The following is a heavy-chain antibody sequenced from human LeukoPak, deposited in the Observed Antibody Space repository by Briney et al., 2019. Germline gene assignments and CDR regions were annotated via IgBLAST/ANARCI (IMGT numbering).Heavy chain of an antibody. J-gene: IGHJ4*02. Sequence: GGSLRLSCAASGSTFSSYSINWVRQAPGKGLEWVSSISSSSSYIYYADSVKGRFTISRDNAENSLYLQMNSLRAEDTAVYYCAKLPGRAAGQDYWGRGTLVTVSS. D-gene: IGHD4-23*01. CDR2: ISSSSSYI. CDR3: AKLPGRAAGQDY. V-gene: IGHV3-21*01. CDR1: GSTFSSYS.